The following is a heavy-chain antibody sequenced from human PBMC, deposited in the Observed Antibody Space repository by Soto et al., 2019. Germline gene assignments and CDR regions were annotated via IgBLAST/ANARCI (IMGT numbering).Heavy chain of an antibody. CDR3: ARWDYGVYARFDF. CDR2: MNPNSGNT. J-gene: IGHJ4*02. CDR1: GYTFTSHD. Sequence: QVQLVQSGAEVKKPGASVKVSCKASGYTFTSHDINWVRQATGQGLEWMGWMNPNSGNTGYAQKFQGRVTMTRNTSISTAYMELCSLRSADTAVYYCARWDYGVYARFDFWGQGTLVTVSS. V-gene: IGHV1-8*01. D-gene: IGHD4-17*01.